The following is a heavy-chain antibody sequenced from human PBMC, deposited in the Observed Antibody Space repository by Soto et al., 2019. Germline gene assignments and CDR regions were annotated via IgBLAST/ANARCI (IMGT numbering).Heavy chain of an antibody. CDR1: GYTFSNFW. Sequence: GESLKISCQSSGYTFSNFWIGWVRQLPGKGLEWMGIIYPGDHETRYSPSFHGKVTISADRSINTAYLQWNSLEASDTAFYFCARSPRSSPYFDYWGQGSLVTVSS. J-gene: IGHJ4*02. D-gene: IGHD6-13*01. CDR3: ARSPRSSPYFDY. CDR2: IYPGDHET. V-gene: IGHV5-51*01.